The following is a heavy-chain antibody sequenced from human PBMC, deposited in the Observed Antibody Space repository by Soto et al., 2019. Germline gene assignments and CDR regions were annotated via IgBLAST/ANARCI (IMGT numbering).Heavy chain of an antibody. J-gene: IGHJ4*02. CDR3: ANGGQLLTEGGGY. CDR1: GFTVDDYA. CDR2: ISWNSGSI. V-gene: IGHV3-9*01. Sequence: EVQLVESGGGLVQPGRSLRLSCAASGFTVDDYAMHWVRQAPGKGLEWVSGISWNSGSIGYADSVKGLFTISRDNAKNSLYLQMNSLRAEDTAFYCCANGGQLLTEGGGYWGQGTLVTFSS. D-gene: IGHD2-2*01.